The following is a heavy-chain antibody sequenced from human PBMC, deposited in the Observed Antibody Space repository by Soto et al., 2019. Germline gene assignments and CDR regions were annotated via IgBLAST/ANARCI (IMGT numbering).Heavy chain of an antibody. CDR1: GYTFSNFA. J-gene: IGHJ4*02. Sequence: QVQLVQSGAEEKKPGASVKVSCKASGYTFSNFAMQWVRQAPGQRLEWMGWINRGNGNTEYTQKFQGRVTITRDTSASSLYMELSSLTSEDTAVYYCARSSTVDTTAGGTHFDYWGQGTLVTVSS. V-gene: IGHV1-3*05. CDR2: INRGNGNT. CDR3: ARSSTVDTTAGGTHFDY. D-gene: IGHD1-1*01.